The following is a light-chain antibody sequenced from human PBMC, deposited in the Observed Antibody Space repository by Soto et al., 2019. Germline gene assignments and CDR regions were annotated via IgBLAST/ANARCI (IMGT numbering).Light chain of an antibody. J-gene: IGLJ1*01. V-gene: IGLV2-23*02. CDR2: EVN. Sequence: QSALTQPASVSGSPGQSITISCAGTGSDVGAYNLVSWYQQHPGKAHKLTICEVNTRPSGISNRFSGSKSGDTASLTISGLQAEDEADYFCCSYAGTVAYVFGTGTKVTVL. CDR3: CSYAGTVAYV. CDR1: GSDVGAYNL.